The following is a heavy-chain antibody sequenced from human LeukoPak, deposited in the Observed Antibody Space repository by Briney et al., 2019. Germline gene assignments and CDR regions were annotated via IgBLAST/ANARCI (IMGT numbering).Heavy chain of an antibody. J-gene: IGHJ4*02. D-gene: IGHD3-22*01. CDR1: GFTFSSYA. CDR3: AKDRHYYDSSGYGGYYFDY. V-gene: IGHV3-23*01. CDR2: ITTSGGST. Sequence: PGGSLRLSCAASGFTFSSYAMSWVRQAPGEGLEWVSSITTSGGSTYYADSVKGRFTTSRDNSKNTLYLQMNSLRAEDTAVYYCAKDRHYYDSSGYGGYYFDYWGQGTLVTVSS.